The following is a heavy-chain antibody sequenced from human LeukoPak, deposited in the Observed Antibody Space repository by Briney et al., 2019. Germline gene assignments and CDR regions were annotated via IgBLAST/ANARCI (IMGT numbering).Heavy chain of an antibody. CDR2: IYYSGST. CDR1: GGSISSGGYY. V-gene: IGHV4-31*03. Sequence: SQTLSLTCTVSGGSISSGGYYWSWIRQHPGKGLEWIGYIYYSGSTYYNPSLKSRVTISVDTSKNQFSLKLSSVTAADTAVYYCARSYSGSYHFDYWGQGTLVTVSS. J-gene: IGHJ4*02. D-gene: IGHD1-26*01. CDR3: ARSYSGSYHFDY.